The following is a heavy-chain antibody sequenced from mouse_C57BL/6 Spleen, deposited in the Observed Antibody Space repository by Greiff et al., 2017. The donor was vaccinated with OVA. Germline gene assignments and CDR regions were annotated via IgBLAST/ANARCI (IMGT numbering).Heavy chain of an antibody. D-gene: IGHD1-1*01. V-gene: IGHV1-80*01. CDR3: ARSHYYGSRRAMDY. CDR2: IYPGDGDT. Sequence: VKVVESGAELVKPGASVKISCKASGYAFSSYWMNWVKQRPGKGLEWIGQIYPGDGDTNYNGKFKGKATLTADKSSSTAYMQLSSLTSEDSAVYFCARSHYYGSRRAMDYWGQGTSVTVSS. CDR1: GYAFSSYW. J-gene: IGHJ4*01.